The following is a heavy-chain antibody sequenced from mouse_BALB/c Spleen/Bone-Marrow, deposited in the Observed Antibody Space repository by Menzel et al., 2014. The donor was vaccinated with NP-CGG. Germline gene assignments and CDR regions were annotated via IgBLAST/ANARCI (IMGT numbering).Heavy chain of an antibody. CDR2: INPDSSTI. CDR3: ARLSYYGRFAY. CDR1: GFDFSRYW. D-gene: IGHD1-1*01. Sequence: EVKLMESGGGLVQPGGSLKLSCAASGFDFSRYWMSWVRQAPGKGLEWIGEINPDSSTINYTPSLKDKFIISRDNAKNTLHLQMSKLRSEDSALYCGARLSYYGRFAYWGQGTLVTGSA. V-gene: IGHV4-1*02. J-gene: IGHJ3*01.